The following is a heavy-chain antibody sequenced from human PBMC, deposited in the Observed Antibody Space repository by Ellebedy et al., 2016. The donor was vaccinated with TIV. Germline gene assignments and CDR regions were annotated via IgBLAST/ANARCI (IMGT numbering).Heavy chain of an antibody. CDR1: GYRFTSYW. CDR2: IYPGDSDT. V-gene: IGHV5-51*01. D-gene: IGHD3-16*01. Sequence: GESLKISCKGSGYRFTSYWIGWVRQMPGKGLEWMGIIYPGDSDTRYSPSFQGQVTISADKSISTAYLQWSSLKASDTAMYYCARQGALGIPTPGGLLDAFDIWGQGTMVTVSS. J-gene: IGHJ3*02. CDR3: ARQGALGIPTPGGLLDAFDI.